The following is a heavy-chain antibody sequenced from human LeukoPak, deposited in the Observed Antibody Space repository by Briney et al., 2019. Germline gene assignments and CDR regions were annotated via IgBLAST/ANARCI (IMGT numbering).Heavy chain of an antibody. J-gene: IGHJ4*02. V-gene: IGHV1-2*02. Sequence: GASVKVSCKASGYTFTSYDINWMRQAPGQGLEWMGWINPKNGDTNYAQKFQGRVTMTRDTSISTVYMELNRLTSDDTALYYCARVGYCSGDRCYLHFDFWGQGTLVTVSS. CDR3: ARVGYCSGDRCYLHFDF. D-gene: IGHD2-15*01. CDR2: INPKNGDT. CDR1: GYTFTSYD.